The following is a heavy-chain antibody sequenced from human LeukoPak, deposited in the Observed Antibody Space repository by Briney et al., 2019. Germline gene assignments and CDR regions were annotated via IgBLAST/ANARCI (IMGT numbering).Heavy chain of an antibody. J-gene: IGHJ4*02. D-gene: IGHD3-9*01. Sequence: GGSLRLSCAASGFTLSNAWMSWVRQAPGKGLEWVGRIKSKTDGGTTDYAAPVKGRFTISRDDSKNTLYLQMNSLKTEDTAVYYCTTDYYYDILTGYYTPLDYFDYWGQGTLVTVSS. CDR1: GFTLSNAW. V-gene: IGHV3-15*01. CDR2: IKSKTDGGTT. CDR3: TTDYYYDILTGYYTPLDYFDY.